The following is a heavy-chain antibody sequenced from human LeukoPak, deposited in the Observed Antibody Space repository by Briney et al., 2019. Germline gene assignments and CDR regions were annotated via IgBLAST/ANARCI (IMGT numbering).Heavy chain of an antibody. D-gene: IGHD6-13*01. CDR3: ARAGGSSSWGFGH. V-gene: IGHV3-53*01. CDR1: GFTVSSNY. Sequence: GGSLRVSCAASGFTVSSNYMSWVRQAPGKGLEWVSVIYSGGSTYYADSVKGRFTISRDNSKNTLYLQMNSLRAEDTAVCYCARAGGSSSWGFGHWGQGTLVTVSS. CDR2: IYSGGST. J-gene: IGHJ4*02.